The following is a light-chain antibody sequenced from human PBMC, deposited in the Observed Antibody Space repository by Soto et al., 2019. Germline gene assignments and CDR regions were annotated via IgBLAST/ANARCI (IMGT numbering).Light chain of an antibody. J-gene: IGLJ1*01. Sequence: QSVLTQPAPVSGSPGQSITISCTGTSSDGGGYNYVSWYQQHPGKAPKLMIYEVSNRPSGVSNRFSGSKSGNTASLTISGLQAEDESDYYCSSYTSSSTPYVFGTGTKVTVL. CDR3: SSYTSSSTPYV. CDR1: SSDGGGYNY. V-gene: IGLV2-14*01. CDR2: EVS.